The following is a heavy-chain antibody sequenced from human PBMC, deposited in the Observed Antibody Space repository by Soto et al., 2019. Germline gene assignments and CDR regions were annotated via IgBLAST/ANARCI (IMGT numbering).Heavy chain of an antibody. CDR2: INPSGGST. J-gene: IGHJ5*02. CDR3: ARDRVVVVPAAMGSWFDP. Sequence: VKVSCKASGYTFASYYMHGVRQAPGQGLEWMGIINPSGGSTSYAQKFQGRVTMTRDTSTSTVYMELSSLRSEDTAVYYFARDRVVVVPAAMGSWFDPWGQGTLVTVSS. CDR1: GYTFASYY. D-gene: IGHD2-2*01. V-gene: IGHV1-46*01.